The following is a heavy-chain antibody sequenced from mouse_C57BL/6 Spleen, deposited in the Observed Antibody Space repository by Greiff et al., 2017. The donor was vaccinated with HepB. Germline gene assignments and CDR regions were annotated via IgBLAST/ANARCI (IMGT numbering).Heavy chain of an antibody. J-gene: IGHJ2*01. CDR3: ARDRGYDYDGDFFDY. D-gene: IGHD2-4*01. CDR1: GFTFSSYA. CDR2: ISDGGSYT. V-gene: IGHV5-4*01. Sequence: EVQLVESGGGLVKPGGSLKLSCAASGFTFSSYAMSWVRQTPEKRLEWVATISDGGSYTYYPDNVKGRFTISRDNAKNNLYLQRSHLKSEDTAMYYCARDRGYDYDGDFFDYWGQGTTLTVSS.